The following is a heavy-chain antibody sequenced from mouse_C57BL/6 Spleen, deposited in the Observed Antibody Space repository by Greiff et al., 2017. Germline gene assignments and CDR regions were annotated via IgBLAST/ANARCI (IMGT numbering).Heavy chain of an antibody. D-gene: IGHD4-1*01. CDR1: GFNIKDDY. Sequence: VQLKESGAELVRPGASVKLSCTASGFNIKDDYMHWVKQRPEQGLEWIGWIDPENGDTEYASKFQGKATITADTSSNTAYLQLSSLTSEDTAFYYCTTGLTGTGFAYWGQGTLVTVSA. J-gene: IGHJ3*01. CDR2: IDPENGDT. V-gene: IGHV14-4*01. CDR3: TTGLTGTGFAY.